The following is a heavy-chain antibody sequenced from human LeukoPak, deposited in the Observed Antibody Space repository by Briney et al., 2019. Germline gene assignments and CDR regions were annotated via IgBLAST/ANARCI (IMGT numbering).Heavy chain of an antibody. J-gene: IGHJ5*02. Sequence: GGSLRLSCAASGFTFSNYGMNWVRQASGKGLEWVSSVSSSGYIYYADSVKGRFTISRDNAKNSLYLKMSSLRAEDTAVYYCARDFRIYYGSGSYGNRFDPWGQGTLVTVSS. D-gene: IGHD3-10*01. CDR2: VSSSGYI. CDR1: GFTFSNYG. V-gene: IGHV3-21*01. CDR3: ARDFRIYYGSGSYGNRFDP.